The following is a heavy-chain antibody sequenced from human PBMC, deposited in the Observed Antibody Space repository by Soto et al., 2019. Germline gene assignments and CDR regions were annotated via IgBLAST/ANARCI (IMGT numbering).Heavy chain of an antibody. CDR2: ISGTGANT. J-gene: IGHJ6*02. CDR1: GFTFSSSA. Sequence: EEQLLESGGGLVQPGGSLRLSCAASGFTFSSSAMSWVRQAPGKGLEWVSAISGTGANTYYADYVKGRFTVSRDNAENTLYLQLNSLRTEDTAAYYCARTDKMVRGVKLGMDVWGQGTTVTASS. CDR3: ARTDKMVRGVKLGMDV. D-gene: IGHD3-10*01. V-gene: IGHV3-23*01.